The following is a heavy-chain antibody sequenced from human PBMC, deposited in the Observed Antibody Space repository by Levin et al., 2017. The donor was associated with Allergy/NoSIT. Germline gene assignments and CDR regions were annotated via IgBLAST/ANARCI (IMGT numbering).Heavy chain of an antibody. V-gene: IGHV4-34*01. J-gene: IGHJ5*02. Sequence: SETLSLRGEREGGEGRGEEGRGKREEAGKGLDWIGEITHSGSTNYTPFLPLLFTISIDTSKNQFSLKLRSVTAADTAVYYCANSRRHYCSNTSCDWLPSWFDPWGQGALVTVSS. D-gene: IGHD2-2*01. CDR2: ITHSGST. CDR3: ANSRRHYCSNTSCDWLPSWFDP. CDR1: GGEGRGEE.